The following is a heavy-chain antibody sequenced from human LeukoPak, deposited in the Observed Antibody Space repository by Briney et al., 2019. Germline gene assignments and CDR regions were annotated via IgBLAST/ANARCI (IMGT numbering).Heavy chain of an antibody. CDR1: GGSISYYY. Sequence: SETLSLTCAVSGGSISYYYWTWIRQPPGKGLEWVGYIQNSAIYRAKIKSSPSLQSRVSLSIDTSKNQVPLTVNSVTAADTAVYYCARLSSTLYYSMDVWGPGTAVTVSS. CDR3: ARLSSTLYYSMDV. CDR2: IQNSAIYRAKI. D-gene: IGHD6-6*01. V-gene: IGHV4-59*08. J-gene: IGHJ6*02.